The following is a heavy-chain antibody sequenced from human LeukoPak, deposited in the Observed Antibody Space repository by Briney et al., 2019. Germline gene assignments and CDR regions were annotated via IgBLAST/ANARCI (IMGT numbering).Heavy chain of an antibody. CDR1: GFTFSSYE. D-gene: IGHD3-10*01. J-gene: IGHJ3*02. V-gene: IGHV3-48*03. Sequence: GGSLRLSCAASGFTFSSYEMNWVRQGPGKGLEWISYISTTDTTKYYTDSVKGRFTISRDNAKNSLYLQMHSLRAEDTAVYYCARGGFVFDIWGQGTVVTVSS. CDR3: ARGGFVFDI. CDR2: ISTTDTTK.